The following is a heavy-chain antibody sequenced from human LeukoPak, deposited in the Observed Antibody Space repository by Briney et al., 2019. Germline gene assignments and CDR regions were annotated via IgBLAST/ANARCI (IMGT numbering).Heavy chain of an antibody. CDR3: ARGGGIAAAGTYRRFDY. Sequence: SETLSLTCAVYGGSFSGYYWSWIRQPPGKGLEWIGEINHSGSTNYNPSLKSRVTISVDTSKNQFSLKLSSVTAADTAVYYCARGGGIAAAGTYRRFDYWGQGILVTVSS. CDR1: GGSFSGYY. D-gene: IGHD6-13*01. CDR2: INHSGST. V-gene: IGHV4-34*01. J-gene: IGHJ4*02.